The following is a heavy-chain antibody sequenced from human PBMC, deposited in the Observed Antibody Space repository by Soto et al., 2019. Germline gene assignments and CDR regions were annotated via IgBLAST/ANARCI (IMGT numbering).Heavy chain of an antibody. D-gene: IGHD4-17*01. Sequence: PSETLSLTCAVSGGSISSGGYSWSWIRQPPGKGLEWIAFFFNYGNTQYSPSLKSRVTISFDTSKNQFSLKLTSVTAADTAVYYCAREFGTVRGWFDPWGQGTLVTVSS. CDR2: FFNYGNT. V-gene: IGHV4-30-4*07. J-gene: IGHJ5*02. CDR3: AREFGTVRGWFDP. CDR1: GGSISSGGYS.